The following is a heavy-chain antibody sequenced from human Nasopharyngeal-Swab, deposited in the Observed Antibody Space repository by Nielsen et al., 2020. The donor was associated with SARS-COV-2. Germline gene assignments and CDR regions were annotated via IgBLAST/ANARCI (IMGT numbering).Heavy chain of an antibody. J-gene: IGHJ6*02. CDR3: ARDRFKKQGGMDV. D-gene: IGHD3-3*01. CDR2: ISGSGGST. V-gene: IGHV3-23*01. Sequence: VRQAPGKGLEWVSAISGSGGSTYYADSVKGWFTISRDNSKNTLYLQMNSLRAEDTAVYYCARDRFKKQGGMDVWGQGTTVTVSS.